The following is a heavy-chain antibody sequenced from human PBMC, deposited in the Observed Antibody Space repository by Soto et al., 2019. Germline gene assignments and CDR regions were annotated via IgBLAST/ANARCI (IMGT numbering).Heavy chain of an antibody. D-gene: IGHD3-22*01. CDR3: ARDHRDYDSSGSLDY. V-gene: IGHV3-33*01. CDR1: GFTFSSYG. CDR2: IWYDGSNK. Sequence: QVQLVESGGGVVQPGRSLRLSCAASGFTFSSYGMHWVRQAPGKGLEWVAVIWYDGSNKYYADSVKGRFTISRDNSKKTLYLQMNSLRDEDTAVYYCARDHRDYDSSGSLDYWGQGTLVTVSS. J-gene: IGHJ4*02.